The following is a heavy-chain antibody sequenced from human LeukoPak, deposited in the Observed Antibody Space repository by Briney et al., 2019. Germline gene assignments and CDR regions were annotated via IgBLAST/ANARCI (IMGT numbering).Heavy chain of an antibody. V-gene: IGHV3-23*01. D-gene: IGHD5-12*01. CDR2: ISGSGGST. CDR1: DFTLSSYA. Sequence: GGSLNLSCEAFDFTLSSYALTWFPKAPGKGLEGVSAISGSGGSTYYADSVKGRFTISRDNSKNTLYLQMNSLRAEDTAVYYCAGAVDIAPKDLDIWGQGTMVTVSS. CDR3: AGAVDIAPKDLDI. J-gene: IGHJ3*02.